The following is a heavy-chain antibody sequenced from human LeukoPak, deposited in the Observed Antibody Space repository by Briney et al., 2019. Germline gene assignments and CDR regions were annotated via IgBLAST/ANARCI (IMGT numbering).Heavy chain of an antibody. V-gene: IGHV3-9*01. CDR2: ISWNSGSI. D-gene: IGHD3-22*01. CDR1: GFTFVGNA. CDR3: AKDTLHYYDRGLDYYGMDV. Sequence: GGSLRLSCAASGFTFVGNAVTWVRQAPGKGLEWVSGISWNSGSIGYADSVKGRFTISRDNAKNSLYLQMNSLRAEDTALYYCAKDTLHYYDRGLDYYGMDVWGQGTTVTVSS. J-gene: IGHJ6*02.